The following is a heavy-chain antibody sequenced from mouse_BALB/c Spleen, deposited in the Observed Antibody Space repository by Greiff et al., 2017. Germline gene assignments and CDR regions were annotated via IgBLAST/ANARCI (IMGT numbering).Heavy chain of an antibody. J-gene: IGHJ2*01. V-gene: IGHV2-2*02. CDR2: IWSGGST. Sequence: VQGVESGPGLVQPSQSLSITCTVSGFSLTSYGVHWVRQSPGKGLEWLGVIWSGGSTDYNAAFISRLSISKDNSKSQVFFKMNSLQANDTAIYYCARKGLGRGYFDYWGQGTTLTVSS. CDR3: ARKGLGRGYFDY. CDR1: GFSLTSYG. D-gene: IGHD4-1*01.